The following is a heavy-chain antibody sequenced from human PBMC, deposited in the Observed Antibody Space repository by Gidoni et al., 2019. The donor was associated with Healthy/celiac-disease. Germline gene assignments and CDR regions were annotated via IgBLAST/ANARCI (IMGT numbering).Heavy chain of an antibody. Sequence: EVQLLESGGGLVQPGGSLRLSCAASGFTFSSYAMSWVRQDPGKGLEWVSAISGSCGSTYYADSVKGRFTISRDNSKNTLYLQMNSLRAEDTAVYYCAKSGYYDSSGYYFSDYWGQGTLVTVSS. V-gene: IGHV3-23*01. CDR1: GFTFSSYA. CDR2: ISGSCGST. J-gene: IGHJ4*02. CDR3: AKSGYYDSSGYYFSDY. D-gene: IGHD3-22*01.